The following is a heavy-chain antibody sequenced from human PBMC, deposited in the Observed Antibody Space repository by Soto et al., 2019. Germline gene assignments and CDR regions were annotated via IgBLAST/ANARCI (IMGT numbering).Heavy chain of an antibody. CDR3: ARDIAVAGTYYYYYYGMDV. D-gene: IGHD6-19*01. CDR1: GYTFTSYG. V-gene: IGHV1-18*01. J-gene: IGHJ6*02. Sequence: ASVKVSCKTSGYTFTSYGISWVRQAPGQGLDWMGWISAYNGNTNYAQKFQDRVTMTTDTSTSTAYMELRSLRSDDTAVYYCARDIAVAGTYYYYYYGMDVWGQGTTVTVSS. CDR2: ISAYNGNT.